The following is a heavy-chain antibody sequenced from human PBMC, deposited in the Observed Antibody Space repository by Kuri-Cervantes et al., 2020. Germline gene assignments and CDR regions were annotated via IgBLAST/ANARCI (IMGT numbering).Heavy chain of an antibody. Sequence: LRLSCTVSGDSISSGDYYWTWIRQPPRKGLEWIGYIYYSGSTYYNPSLESRVTISVDTSKNQFSLKLSSVTAADTAVYYCARYSSLYYYDSGGYSEYFQHWGQGTLVTVSS. CDR1: GDSISSGDYY. CDR3: ARYSSLYYYDSGGYSEYFQH. D-gene: IGHD3-22*01. J-gene: IGHJ1*01. V-gene: IGHV4-30-4*01. CDR2: IYYSGST.